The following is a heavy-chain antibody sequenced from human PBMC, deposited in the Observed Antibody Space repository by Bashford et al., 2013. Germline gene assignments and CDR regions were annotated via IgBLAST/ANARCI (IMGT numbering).Heavy chain of an antibody. D-gene: IGHD6-13*01. CDR3: ARDNQGIAAAGFDS. V-gene: IGHV1-2*04. CDR1: GYNFIDYY. CDR2: INPNSGGT. Sequence: ASVKVSCKASGYNFIDYYLHWVRQAPGQGLEWMGWINPNSGGTNYAQKFQGWVTMTRDTSISTAYMELSRLRSDDTAVYYCARDNQGIAAAGFDSWGQGTLVTVSS. J-gene: IGHJ4*02.